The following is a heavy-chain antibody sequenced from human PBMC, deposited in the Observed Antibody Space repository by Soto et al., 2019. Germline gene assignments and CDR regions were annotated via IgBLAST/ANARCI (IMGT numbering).Heavy chain of an antibody. J-gene: IGHJ4*02. Sequence: QVQLQESGPGLVKPSETLSLTCTVSDGSVNSGNYYWSWIRQPPGKGLEGIGHIYYIGSTNYSPSLNSRVTISVVTSKNQFSLKVTSVTAADTAVYFCAREEKQLSRYGGDFDYWGQGILVTVSS. CDR2: IYYIGST. CDR1: DGSVNSGNYY. CDR3: AREEKQLSRYGGDFDY. D-gene: IGHD3-16*01. V-gene: IGHV4-61*01.